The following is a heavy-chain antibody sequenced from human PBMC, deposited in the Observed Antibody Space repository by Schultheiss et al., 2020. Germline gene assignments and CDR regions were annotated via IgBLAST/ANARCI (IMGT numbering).Heavy chain of an antibody. D-gene: IGHD5-18*01. CDR1: GYTFTGYY. Sequence: ASVKVSCKASGYTFTGYYMHWVRQAPGQGLEWMGWINPNSGGTNYAQKFQGRVTMTRNTSISTAYMELSSLRSEDTAVYYCAGGNVDTAMNWFDPWGQGTLVTVSS. CDR3: AGGNVDTAMNWFDP. CDR2: INPNSGGT. V-gene: IGHV1-2*02. J-gene: IGHJ5*02.